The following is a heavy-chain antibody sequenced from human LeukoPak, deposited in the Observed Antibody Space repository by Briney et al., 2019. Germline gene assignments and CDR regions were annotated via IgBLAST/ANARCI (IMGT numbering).Heavy chain of an antibody. CDR3: AKFSSSCRH. CDR2: IRYDGSKK. CDR1: GFAFRSHA. J-gene: IGHJ4*02. V-gene: IGHV3-30*02. Sequence: GGSLRLSCTASGFAFRSHAMHWVRQAPGKGLEWVAFIRYDGSKKFYADSVKGRFTISRDNSKNTLYLQMYSLRAEDTAVYYCAKFSSSCRHWGQGTLVTVSS. D-gene: IGHD6-13*01.